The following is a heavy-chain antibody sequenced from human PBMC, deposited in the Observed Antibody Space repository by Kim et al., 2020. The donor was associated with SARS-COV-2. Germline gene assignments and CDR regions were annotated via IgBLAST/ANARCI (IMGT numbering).Heavy chain of an antibody. CDR1: GYTFTSYY. D-gene: IGHD4-17*01. Sequence: ASVKVSCKASGYTFTSYYMHWVRQAPGQGLEWMGIINPSGGSTSYAQKFQGRVTMTRDTSTSTVYMELSSLRSEDTAVYYCARDLAYGDYVYAFDIWGQGTMVTVSS. J-gene: IGHJ3*02. CDR3: ARDLAYGDYVYAFDI. CDR2: INPSGGST. V-gene: IGHV1-46*01.